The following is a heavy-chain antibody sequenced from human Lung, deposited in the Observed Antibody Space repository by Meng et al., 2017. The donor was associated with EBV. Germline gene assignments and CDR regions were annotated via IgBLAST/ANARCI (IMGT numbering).Heavy chain of an antibody. CDR3: ARRGPSENFSP. D-gene: IGHD3-10*01. Sequence: GVGLLRPPGPLPCSALAYGRSSRDYYWSWIRHPPGKGLGWIGEIDHRGNTKYNPSLKSRVTISLDTSKKQFSLKVSSVTAADSAVYYCARRGPSENFSPWSQGALVTVSS. CDR2: IDHRGNT. CDR1: GRSSRDYY. V-gene: IGHV4-34*01. J-gene: IGHJ5*02.